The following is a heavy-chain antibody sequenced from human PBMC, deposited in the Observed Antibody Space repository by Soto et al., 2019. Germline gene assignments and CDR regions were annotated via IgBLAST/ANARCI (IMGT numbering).Heavy chain of an antibody. Sequence: QVQLVQSGAEVKKPGASVKVSCKASGYTFTGYYMHWVRQAPGQGLEWMGWINPNRGSTNYAQKFQGWVHMTRDTSISTAYMELSRLISDDTAVYYYARARGGYDARQYYYYYGMDVCGQGTTVTVSS. CDR2: INPNRGST. CDR3: ARARGGYDARQYYYYYGMDV. CDR1: GYTFTGYY. V-gene: IGHV1-2*04. J-gene: IGHJ6*02. D-gene: IGHD5-12*01.